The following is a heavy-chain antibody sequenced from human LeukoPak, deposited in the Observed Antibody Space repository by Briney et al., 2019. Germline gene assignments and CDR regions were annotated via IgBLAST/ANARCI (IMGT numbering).Heavy chain of an antibody. J-gene: IGHJ4*02. Sequence: ASVKVSCKASGYTFTSYGISWVRQAPGQGLEWMGWISAYNGNTNYAQKLQGRVTMTTDTSTSTAYMELRSLRSDDTAVYYCARDLIYSGYAMRNEIDYWGQGTLVTVSS. CDR3: ARDLIYSGYAMRNEIDY. V-gene: IGHV1-18*01. CDR2: ISAYNGNT. D-gene: IGHD5-12*01. CDR1: GYTFTSYG.